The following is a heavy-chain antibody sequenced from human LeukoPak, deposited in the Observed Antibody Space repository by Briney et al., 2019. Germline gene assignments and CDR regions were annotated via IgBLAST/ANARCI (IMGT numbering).Heavy chain of an antibody. D-gene: IGHD6-19*01. Sequence: SETLSLTCAVYGRSFSGSYWSWIRQPPGKGLEWIGEINHSGSTNYNPSLKSRVTLSVDTSKNQFSLKLSSVTAADTAVYYCASYQIAVAGTQRFDYWGQGTLVTVSS. J-gene: IGHJ4*02. CDR2: INHSGST. CDR1: GRSFSGSY. V-gene: IGHV4-34*01. CDR3: ASYQIAVAGTQRFDY.